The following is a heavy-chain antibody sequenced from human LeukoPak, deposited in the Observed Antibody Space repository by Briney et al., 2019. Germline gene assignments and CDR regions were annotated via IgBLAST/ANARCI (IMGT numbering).Heavy chain of an antibody. CDR1: GYSFTSYW. J-gene: IGHJ6*03. CDR3: ARHVNWNYDDYYYYYYMDV. V-gene: IGHV5-51*01. CDR2: IYPGDSDT. D-gene: IGHD1-7*01. Sequence: GESLKISCKGSGYSFTSYWIGWVRQMPGKGLEWMGIIYPGDSDTRYSPSFQGQVTISADKSISTAYLQWSSLKASDTAMYYCARHVNWNYDDYYYYYYMDVWGKGTTVTVSS.